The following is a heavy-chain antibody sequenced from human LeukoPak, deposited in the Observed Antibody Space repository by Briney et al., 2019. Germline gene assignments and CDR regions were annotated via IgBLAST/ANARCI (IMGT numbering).Heavy chain of an antibody. Sequence: PSETLSLTCTVSGGSLSSYYWSWIRQPPGKGLEWIGYIYYSGSTNYNPSLKSRVTISVDTSKNQFSLKLSSVTAADTAVYYCACTSRDYNWFDPWGQGTLVTVSS. J-gene: IGHJ5*02. CDR1: GGSLSSYY. D-gene: IGHD2-2*01. CDR2: IYYSGST. CDR3: ACTSRDYNWFDP. V-gene: IGHV4-59*01.